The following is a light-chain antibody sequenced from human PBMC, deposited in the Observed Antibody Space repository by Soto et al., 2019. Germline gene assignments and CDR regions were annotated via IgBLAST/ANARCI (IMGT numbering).Light chain of an antibody. CDR3: QVWGSNADPYVL. V-gene: IGLV3-21*04. CDR2: NDD. CDR1: NIAGKS. J-gene: IGLJ2*01. Sequence: SYELTQPTSVSEDPGKTARITCGGDNIAGKSVHWYQMKPGQAPVLIIYNDDDRPSGIPERFSGSNSGNTATLTVSWVEAGDEADYYCQVWGSNADPYVLFGGGTKVTVL.